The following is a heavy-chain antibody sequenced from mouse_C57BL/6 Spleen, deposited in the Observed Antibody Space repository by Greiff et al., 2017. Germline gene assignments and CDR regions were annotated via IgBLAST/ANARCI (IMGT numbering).Heavy chain of an antibody. V-gene: IGHV1-69*01. CDR1: GYTFTSYW. Sequence: QVQLQQPGAELVMPGASVKLSCKASGYTFTSYWMHWVKQRPGQGLEWSGEIDPSDSYTNYNQKFKGKSTLTVDKSSSTAYMQLSSLTSEDSAVYYCARHGEYDDYAMDYWGQGTSVTVSS. CDR3: ARHGEYDDYAMDY. D-gene: IGHD2-14*01. J-gene: IGHJ4*01. CDR2: IDPSDSYT.